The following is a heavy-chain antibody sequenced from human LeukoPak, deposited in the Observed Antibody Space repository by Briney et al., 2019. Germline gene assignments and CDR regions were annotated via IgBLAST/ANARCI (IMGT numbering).Heavy chain of an antibody. D-gene: IGHD4-17*01. CDR2: IDTSGST. CDR1: GGFISVYY. CDR3: ARGGYGDYFDAFDI. V-gene: IGHV4-4*07. Sequence: PSETLSLTCTVSGGFISVYYWTWIRQPAGKGLEWIGRIDTSGSTNDNPSLKSRVIMSVDPSKNQFSLKLSSVTAADTAVYYCARGGYGDYFDAFDIWGQGTMVTVSS. J-gene: IGHJ3*02.